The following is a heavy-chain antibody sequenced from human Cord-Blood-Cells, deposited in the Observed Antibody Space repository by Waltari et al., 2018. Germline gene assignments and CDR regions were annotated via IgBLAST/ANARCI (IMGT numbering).Heavy chain of an antibody. V-gene: IGHV4-34*01. Sequence: QVQLQQWGAGLLKPSETLSLTCAVYGGSFSGYHWSLIRQPPGKGLEWIGEINHSGSTNYNPSLKSRVTISVDTSKNQFSLKLSSVTAADTAVYYCARGRGNDSSGYYYVDYWGQGTLVTVSS. CDR1: GGSFSGYH. J-gene: IGHJ4*02. CDR3: ARGRGNDSSGYYYVDY. CDR2: INHSGST. D-gene: IGHD3-22*01.